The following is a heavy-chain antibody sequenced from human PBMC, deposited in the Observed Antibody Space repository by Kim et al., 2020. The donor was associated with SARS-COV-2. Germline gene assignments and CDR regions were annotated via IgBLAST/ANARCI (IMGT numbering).Heavy chain of an antibody. CDR3: ARDPYYYDSSGPRGYFDY. V-gene: IGHV4-39*07. J-gene: IGHJ4*02. D-gene: IGHD3-22*01. Sequence: KSRGTISVDTSKNQFSLKLSSVTAADTALYYCARDPYYYDSSGPRGYFDYWGQGTLVTVSS.